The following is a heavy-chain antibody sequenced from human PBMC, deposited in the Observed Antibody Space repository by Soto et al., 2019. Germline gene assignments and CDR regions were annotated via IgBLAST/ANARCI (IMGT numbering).Heavy chain of an antibody. D-gene: IGHD2-21*02. V-gene: IGHV3-74*01. CDR2: INSDGSST. J-gene: IGHJ4*02. CDR3: ARSYCGGDCYGPKGFDY. CDR1: GFTFSSYW. Sequence: PGGSLRLSCAASGFTFSSYWMHWVRQAPGKGLVWVSRINSDGSSTSYADSVKGRFTISRDNAKNTLYLQMNSLRAEDTAVYYCARSYCGGDCYGPKGFDYWGQGTLVTVSS.